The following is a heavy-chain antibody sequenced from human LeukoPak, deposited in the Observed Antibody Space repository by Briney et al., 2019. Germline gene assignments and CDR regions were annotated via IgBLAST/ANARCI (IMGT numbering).Heavy chain of an antibody. J-gene: IGHJ3*02. CDR1: GFTFSGYW. Sequence: RGSLRLACAASGFTFSGYWVHWVRQAPGKGLVWVSRINSGGGSTRSADSVEGRFTISRDKTKNTVYLQMNSLRAEDTAVYYCARGTSGYGYDAFDIWGQGTMVSVST. D-gene: IGHD5-12*01. CDR3: ARGTSGYGYDAFDI. V-gene: IGHV3-74*01. CDR2: INSGGGST.